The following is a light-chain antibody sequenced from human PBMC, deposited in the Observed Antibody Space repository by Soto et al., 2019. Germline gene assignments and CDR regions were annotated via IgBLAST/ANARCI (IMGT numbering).Light chain of an antibody. CDR1: QSISTY. V-gene: IGKV3-11*01. CDR2: DAS. CDR3: QHRSNWPPT. J-gene: IGKJ1*01. Sequence: EIVLTQSPGTLSLSPGEKATLSCRASQSISTYLAWYQQKPGQALRLLIYDASSRATGVPARFSGSGSGTDFTLTISNLEPDDFAVYYCQHRSNWPPTFGQGTKVDIK.